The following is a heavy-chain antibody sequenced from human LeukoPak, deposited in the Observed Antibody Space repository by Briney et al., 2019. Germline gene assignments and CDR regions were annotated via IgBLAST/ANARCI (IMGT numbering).Heavy chain of an antibody. J-gene: IGHJ4*02. CDR1: GGSISSSSYY. CDR2: IYYSGST. CDR3: ARDVVTAITLFDY. V-gene: IGHV4-39*07. Sequence: SETLSLTCTVSGGSISSSSYYWGWIRQPPGKGLEWIGSIYYSGSTYYNPSLKSRVTISVDTSKNQFSLKLSSVTAADTAVYYCARDVVTAITLFDYWGQGTLVTVSS. D-gene: IGHD2-21*02.